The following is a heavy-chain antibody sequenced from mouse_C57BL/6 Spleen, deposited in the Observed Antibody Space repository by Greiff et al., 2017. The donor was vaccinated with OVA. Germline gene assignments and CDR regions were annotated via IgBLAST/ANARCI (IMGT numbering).Heavy chain of an antibody. J-gene: IGHJ4*01. V-gene: IGHV1-55*01. CDR3: AREGAYYSNYDAMDY. CDR1: GYTFTSYW. Sequence: QVQLKQPGAELVKPGASVKMSCKASGYTFTSYWITWVKQRPGQGLEWIGDIYPGSGSTNYNEKFKSKATLTVDTSSSTAYMQLSSLTSEDSAVYYCAREGAYYSNYDAMDYWGKGTSVTVSS. CDR2: IYPGSGST. D-gene: IGHD2-5*01.